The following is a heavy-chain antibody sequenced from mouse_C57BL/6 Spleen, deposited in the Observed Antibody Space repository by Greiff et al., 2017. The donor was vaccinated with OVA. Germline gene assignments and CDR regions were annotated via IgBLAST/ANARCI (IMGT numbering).Heavy chain of an antibody. J-gene: IGHJ2*01. D-gene: IGHD1-1*01. CDR1: GYTFTSYG. CDR2: IYPRSGNT. CDR3: ARKENYYGSSYVGNY. V-gene: IGHV1-81*01. Sequence: VQLVESGAELARPGASVKLSCKASGYTFTSYGISWVKQRTGQGLEWIGEIYPRSGNTYYNEKFKGKATLTADKSSSTEYMELRSLTSEDSAVYFCARKENYYGSSYVGNYWGQGTTLTVSS.